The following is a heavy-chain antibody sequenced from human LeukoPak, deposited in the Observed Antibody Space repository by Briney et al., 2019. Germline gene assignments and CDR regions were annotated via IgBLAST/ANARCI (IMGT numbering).Heavy chain of an antibody. V-gene: IGHV3-9*01. CDR3: ARSRFYFDY. CDR1: GFTFDDYA. CDR2: ISWNSGSI. Sequence: GGSLRLSCAASGFTFDDYAMHWVRQAPGKGLEWVSGISWNSGSIGYADSVKGRFTISRDNAKNSLYLQLNSLRVEDTAVYYCARSRFYFDYWGQGTLVTVSS. J-gene: IGHJ4*02.